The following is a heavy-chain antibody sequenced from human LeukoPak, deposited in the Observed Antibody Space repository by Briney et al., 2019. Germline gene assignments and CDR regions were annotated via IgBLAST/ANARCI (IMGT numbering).Heavy chain of an antibody. D-gene: IGHD2/OR15-2a*01. CDR1: GFTFSSYA. J-gene: IGHJ6*02. CDR2: ISSSSSYI. Sequence: GGSLRLSCAASGFTFSSYAMSWVRQAPGKGLEWVSSISSSSSYIYYADSVKGRFTISRDNAKNSLYLQMNSLRAEDTAVYYCARAVLLQAYYYGMDVWGQGTTVTVSS. CDR3: ARAVLLQAYYYGMDV. V-gene: IGHV3-21*01.